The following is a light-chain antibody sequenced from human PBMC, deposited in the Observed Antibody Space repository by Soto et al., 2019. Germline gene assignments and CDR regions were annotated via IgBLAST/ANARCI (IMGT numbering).Light chain of an antibody. V-gene: IGKV3-15*01. CDR3: LQYSELRT. J-gene: IGKJ1*01. CDR2: AAT. Sequence: EIVMTQSPATLSVSPGETATLSCRASQSVRTYLAWYQQKPGQAPRLLIYAATTSATGIPARFSGGGSGTEYTLTISSLQSEDFAIYYYLQYSELRTFGQGSKLEIK. CDR1: QSVRTY.